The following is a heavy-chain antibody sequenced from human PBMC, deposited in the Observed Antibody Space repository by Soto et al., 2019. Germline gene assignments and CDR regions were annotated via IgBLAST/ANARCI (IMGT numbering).Heavy chain of an antibody. CDR3: ARESGGAAATLDYYYFYMDV. Sequence: QVQLVQSGAEVRKPGASVTVSCRSSGDSFNDYYIHWVRQAPEQGFEWMGWINPNGGVTKYAQKFQGWVSMTRDTSIKTVYMQLSRLRSDDTAVYYCARESGGAAATLDYYYFYMDVWGTGPTVTVSS. CDR1: GDSFNDYY. V-gene: IGHV1-2*04. J-gene: IGHJ6*03. D-gene: IGHD1-26*01. CDR2: INPNGGVT.